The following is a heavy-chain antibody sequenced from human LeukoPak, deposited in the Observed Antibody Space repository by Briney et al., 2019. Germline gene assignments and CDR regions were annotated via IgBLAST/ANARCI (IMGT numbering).Heavy chain of an antibody. V-gene: IGHV1-69*13. Sequence: ASVKVSCKASGDTGTFSSFAINWLRQAPGQGLEWMGGIFPISATANYAQKFQGRVTITADESTSTAYMELSSLRSEDTAVDYCASPNPYCSSTSCPLLYWGQGTLVTVSS. CDR3: ASPNPYCSSTSCPLLY. CDR2: IFPISATA. D-gene: IGHD2-2*01. CDR1: GDTGTFSSFA. J-gene: IGHJ4*02.